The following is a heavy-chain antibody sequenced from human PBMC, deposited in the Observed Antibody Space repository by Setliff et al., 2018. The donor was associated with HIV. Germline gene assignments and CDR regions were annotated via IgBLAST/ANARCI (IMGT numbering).Heavy chain of an antibody. D-gene: IGHD6-6*01. V-gene: IGHV1-2*06. CDR2: ISPNNGAA. CDR1: GYMILGYK. Sequence: ASVKVSCKAIGYMILGYKMNWVRQAPGQGLEWIGRISPNNGAAEYAQKCQGRVSMTLDTSISTAYLEIPRLTSDDAAAYFCARPRVFDSFDVWGQGKKGTVS. J-gene: IGHJ3*01. CDR3: ARPRVFDSFDV.